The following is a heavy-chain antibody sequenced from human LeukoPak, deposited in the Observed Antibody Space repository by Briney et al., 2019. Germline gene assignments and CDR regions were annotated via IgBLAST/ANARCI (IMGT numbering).Heavy chain of an antibody. D-gene: IGHD6-6*01. CDR3: ARGPGGSSSSDFDY. Sequence: SETLSLTCTVSGGSISSGVYYWSWIRQPPGKGLEWIGYIYYSGSAYYSPSLKSRLIMSVDTSKNQFSLKLSSVTAADTAVYYCARGPGGSSSSDFDYWGQGTLVTVSS. CDR1: GGSISSGVYY. V-gene: IGHV4-30-4*01. J-gene: IGHJ4*02. CDR2: IYYSGSA.